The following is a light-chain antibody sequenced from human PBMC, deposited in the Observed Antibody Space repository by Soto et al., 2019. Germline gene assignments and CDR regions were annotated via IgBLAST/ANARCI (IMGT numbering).Light chain of an antibody. Sequence: EIVLTQSPGTLSLSPGERATLSCRASQSVSSSYLAWYQQKPGQAPRLLIYGASSRATDIPDRFSGSGSGTDFTLTISRLEPEDLAVYYCQQYGSSPLTFGTGTKVDIK. CDR2: GAS. V-gene: IGKV3-20*01. CDR3: QQYGSSPLT. CDR1: QSVSSSY. J-gene: IGKJ3*01.